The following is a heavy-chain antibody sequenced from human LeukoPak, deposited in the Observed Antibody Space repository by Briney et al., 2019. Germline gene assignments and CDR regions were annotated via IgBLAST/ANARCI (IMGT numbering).Heavy chain of an antibody. CDR1: GFSLSSHSY. J-gene: IGHJ4*02. V-gene: IGHV4-38-2*01. CDR2: IYQSEDT. CDR3: AQVTMIVDLTQYSFDS. Sequence: SETLSLTCAVSGFSLSSHSYWGWVRQPPGKGLEWIGSIYQSEDTYYNPSLKSRVSISIDTSGNQFSLRLTSVTAADTAFYYCAQVTMIVDLTQYSFDSWGQGTLVTVSS. D-gene: IGHD3-22*01.